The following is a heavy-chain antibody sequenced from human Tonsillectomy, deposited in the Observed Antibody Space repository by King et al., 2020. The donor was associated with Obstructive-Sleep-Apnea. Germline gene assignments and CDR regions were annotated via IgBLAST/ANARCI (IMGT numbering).Heavy chain of an antibody. D-gene: IGHD3-9*01. J-gene: IGHJ5*02. V-gene: IGHV3-9*01. CDR3: AKAPRCPYYDSWDNWFDP. CDR1: GFTFDDYA. Sequence: VQLVESGGGLVQPGRSLRLSCAASGFTFDDYAMHWVRQAPGKGLEWVSGISWNSGSIGYADSVKGRFTISRDNAKNSLYLQMNSLRAEDTALYYCAKAPRCPYYDSWDNWFDPWGQGTLVTVSS. CDR2: ISWNSGSI.